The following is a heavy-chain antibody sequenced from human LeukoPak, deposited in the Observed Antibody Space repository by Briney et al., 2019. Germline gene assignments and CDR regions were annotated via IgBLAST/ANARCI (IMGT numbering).Heavy chain of an antibody. Sequence: ASVKVSCKASGYTFTSYDINWVLQATGQGLEWMGWMNPNSGNTGYAQKFQGRVTMTRNTSISTAYVELSSLRSEDTAVYYCARAGGNYYDTCGYYYQYGMDVWGQGTTVTVSS. CDR2: MNPNSGNT. V-gene: IGHV1-8*01. CDR3: ARAGGNYYDTCGYYYQYGMDV. J-gene: IGHJ6*02. D-gene: IGHD3-22*01. CDR1: GYTFTSYD.